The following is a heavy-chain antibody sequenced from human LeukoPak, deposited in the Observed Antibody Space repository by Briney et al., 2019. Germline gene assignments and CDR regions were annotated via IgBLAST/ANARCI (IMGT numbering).Heavy chain of an antibody. V-gene: IGHV3-30*07. D-gene: IGHD6-13*01. J-gene: IGHJ4*02. Sequence: GGSLRLSCAASGFTFNNFAMHWVRQAPGKGLEWVAVISIDGAKTYSADSVKGRFTISRDNSKKTLYLQMNSLRAEDTAVYYCAKDHPAGTAFDYWGQGTLVTVSS. CDR1: GFTFNNFA. CDR2: ISIDGAKT. CDR3: AKDHPAGTAFDY.